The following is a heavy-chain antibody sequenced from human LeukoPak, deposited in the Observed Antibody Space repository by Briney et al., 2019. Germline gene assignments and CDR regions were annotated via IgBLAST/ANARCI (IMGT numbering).Heavy chain of an antibody. Sequence: GGALRHSCADSGVTFSRYVLNCGRQAPGKGPEWMSYISSGSATIYYADSVKGRFPISRVHAKNSLYLQMNSLRAEDTAVYYCARGKYCSSTGCYDAFDHWGQGTLVTVSS. CDR1: GVTFSRYV. CDR2: ISSGSATI. CDR3: ARGKYCSSTGCYDAFDH. J-gene: IGHJ4*02. D-gene: IGHD2-2*01. V-gene: IGHV3-48*01.